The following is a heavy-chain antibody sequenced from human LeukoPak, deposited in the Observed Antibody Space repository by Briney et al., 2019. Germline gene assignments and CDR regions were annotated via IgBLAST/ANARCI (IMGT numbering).Heavy chain of an antibody. Sequence: ASVKVSYKASGGTFSSYAISWVRQAPGQGLEWMGRIIPILGIANYAQKFQGRVTITADKSTSTAYMELSSLRSEDTAVYYCARDHSSGYYYSYYYGMDVWGQGTTVTVSS. CDR3: ARDHSSGYYYSYYYGMDV. V-gene: IGHV1-69*04. J-gene: IGHJ6*02. CDR2: IIPILGIA. CDR1: GGTFSSYA. D-gene: IGHD3-22*01.